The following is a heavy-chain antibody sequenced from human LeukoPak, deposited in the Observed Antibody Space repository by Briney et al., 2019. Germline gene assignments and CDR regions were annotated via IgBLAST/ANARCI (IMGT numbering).Heavy chain of an antibody. J-gene: IGHJ5*02. V-gene: IGHV3-21*01. Sequence: GGSLSLSCAASGFTFSSYSMNWVRQAPGKGLEWVSSISSSSSYIYYADSVKGRFTISRDNAKNSLYLQMNSLRAEDTAVYYCAGGYCSDGTCYRFDPWGQGTLVTVSS. CDR2: ISSSSSYI. CDR1: GFTFSSYS. CDR3: AGGYCSDGTCYRFDP. D-gene: IGHD2-15*01.